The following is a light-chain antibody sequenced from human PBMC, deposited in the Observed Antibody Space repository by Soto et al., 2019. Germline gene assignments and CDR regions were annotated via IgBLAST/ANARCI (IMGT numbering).Light chain of an antibody. CDR3: QQYGSSPPRT. CDR1: QTVDSNF. J-gene: IGKJ1*01. Sequence: DIVLTQSPGTLSLSPGERATLSCRAIQTVDSNFLAWYQQKPGRAPRLLIYAASTRATGIPARFSGSGSGADFTLSISRLEPEDFAVYYCQQYGSSPPRTFGQGTKVDIK. V-gene: IGKV3-20*01. CDR2: AAS.